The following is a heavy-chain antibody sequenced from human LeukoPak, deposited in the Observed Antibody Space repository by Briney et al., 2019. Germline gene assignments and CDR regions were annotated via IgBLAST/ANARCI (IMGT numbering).Heavy chain of an antibody. CDR3: ARDLVRSSSWYGPYDS. CDR2: IWFDATKQ. CDR1: GFTFSSYG. D-gene: IGHD6-13*01. Sequence: GGSLRLSCAASGFTFSSYGMHWVRQAPGKGLEWVAIIWFDATKQYYAESVRGRFTISRDNSKNTLYLQMNSLRAEDTAVHHCARDLVRSSSWYGPYDSWGQGTLVTVSS. J-gene: IGHJ4*02. V-gene: IGHV3-33*01.